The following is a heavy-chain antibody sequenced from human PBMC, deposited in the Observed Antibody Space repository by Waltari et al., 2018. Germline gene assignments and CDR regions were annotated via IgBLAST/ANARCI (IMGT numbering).Heavy chain of an antibody. CDR3: ARGREGADTAMVTYFDY. D-gene: IGHD5-18*01. J-gene: IGHJ4*02. CDR2: INHRGST. CDR1: GGSFSGYY. V-gene: IGHV4-34*01. Sequence: QVQLQQWGAGLLKPSETLSLTCAVYGGSFSGYYWSWIRQPPGKGLEWIGEINHRGSTNYNPSLKSRVTISVDTSKNQFSLKLSSVTAADTAVYYCARGREGADTAMVTYFDYWGQGTLVTVSS.